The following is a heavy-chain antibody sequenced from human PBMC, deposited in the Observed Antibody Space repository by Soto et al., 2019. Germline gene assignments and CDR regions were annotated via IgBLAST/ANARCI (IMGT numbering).Heavy chain of an antibody. CDR1: GGSISSSSYY. V-gene: IGHV4-39*01. CDR3: ALCERSALNDDFWSGYYPLDY. D-gene: IGHD3-3*01. J-gene: IGHJ4*02. Sequence: SETLSLTCTVSGGSISSSSYYWGWIRQPPGKGLEWIGSIYYSGSTYYNPSLKSRVTISVDTSKNQFSLKLSSVTAADTAVYYCALCERSALNDDFWSGYYPLDYWGQGTLVTVAS. CDR2: IYYSGST.